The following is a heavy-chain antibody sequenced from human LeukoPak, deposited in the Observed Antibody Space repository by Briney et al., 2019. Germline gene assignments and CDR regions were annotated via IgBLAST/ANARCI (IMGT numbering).Heavy chain of an antibody. J-gene: IGHJ6*02. D-gene: IGHD1-1*01. CDR1: GFTFSSYG. CDR2: ISYDGSNK. CDR3: AKDTSGWNEHYYYYYGMDV. V-gene: IGHV3-30*18. Sequence: PGGSLRLSCAASGFTFSSYGMHWVRQAPGKGLEWVAVISYDGSNKYYADSVKGRFTISRDNSKNTLYLQMNSLRAEDTAVYYCAKDTSGWNEHYYYYYGMDVWGQGTTVTVSS.